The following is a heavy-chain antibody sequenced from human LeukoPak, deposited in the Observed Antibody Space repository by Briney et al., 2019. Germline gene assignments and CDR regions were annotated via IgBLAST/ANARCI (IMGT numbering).Heavy chain of an antibody. CDR3: ARDHGSLYSYGYSFDY. CDR2: ISSSSSYI. CDR1: GFTLSGYS. D-gene: IGHD5-18*01. V-gene: IGHV3-21*01. Sequence: GGSLRLSCAASGFTLSGYSMNWVRQAPGKGLEWVSSISSSSSYIYYADSVKGRFTISRDNAKNSLYLQMNSLRAEDTAVYYCARDHGSLYSYGYSFDYWGQGTLVTVSS. J-gene: IGHJ4*02.